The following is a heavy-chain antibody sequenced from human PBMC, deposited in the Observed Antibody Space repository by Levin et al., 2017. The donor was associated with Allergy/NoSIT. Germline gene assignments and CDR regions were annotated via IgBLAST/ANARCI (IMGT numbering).Heavy chain of an antibody. CDR2: ISYDGSNK. CDR1: GFTFSSYA. CDR3: ARGDRYCSSTSCYSGMDV. V-gene: IGHV3-30*04. Sequence: GGSLRLSCAASGFTFSSYAMHWVRQAPGKGLEWVAVISYDGSNKYYADSVKGRFTISRDNSKNTLYLQMNSLRAEDTAVYYCARGDRYCSSTSCYSGMDVWGQGTTVTVSS. J-gene: IGHJ6*02. D-gene: IGHD2-2*02.